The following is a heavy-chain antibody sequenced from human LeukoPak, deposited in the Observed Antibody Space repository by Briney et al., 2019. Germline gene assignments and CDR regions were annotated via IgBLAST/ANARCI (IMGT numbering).Heavy chain of an antibody. V-gene: IGHV4-39*07. CDR1: GGSIGSSTYY. CDR3: ARGIRPMDV. D-gene: IGHD5-18*01. J-gene: IGHJ6*02. Sequence: SETLSLTCTVSGGSIGSSTYYWGWIRQPPGKGLEWIGSVYYSGSTYSNSSLKGRVTISVDTSKNQFSLKLSSVTAADTAVYYCARGIRPMDVWGQGTTVTVSS. CDR2: VYYSGST.